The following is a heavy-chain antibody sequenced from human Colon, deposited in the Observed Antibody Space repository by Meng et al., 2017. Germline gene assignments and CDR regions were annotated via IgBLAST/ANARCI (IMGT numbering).Heavy chain of an antibody. Sequence: QPQLQESGPGPVKPSEALSLTCSVAGGAISTSGYYWGWVRQPPGKGLEWIGYIYYSGSTYYNPSLKSRVTISVDTSQNQFSLKLSSVTAADTAVYYCARAEWERPERSWGQGTLVTVSS. V-gene: IGHV4-31*02. J-gene: IGHJ5*02. CDR2: IYYSGST. D-gene: IGHD1-26*01. CDR1: GGAISTSGYY. CDR3: ARAEWERPERS.